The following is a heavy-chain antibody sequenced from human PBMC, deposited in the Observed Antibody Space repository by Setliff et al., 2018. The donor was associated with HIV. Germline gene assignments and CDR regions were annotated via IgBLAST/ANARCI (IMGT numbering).Heavy chain of an antibody. CDR3: ATIRAYYYDSSGQEYFQY. CDR1: GYSLTDLS. V-gene: IGHV1-24*01. D-gene: IGHD3-22*01. CDR2: FDPEDGET. J-gene: IGHJ1*01. Sequence: AASVKVSCKVSGYSLTDLSIHWVRQAPGKGLEWMGGFDPEDGETVYAQKLQGRVTMTKDTSTDTAYMELSSLRSEDTAMYYCATIRAYYYDSSGQEYFQYWGHGTLVTVSS.